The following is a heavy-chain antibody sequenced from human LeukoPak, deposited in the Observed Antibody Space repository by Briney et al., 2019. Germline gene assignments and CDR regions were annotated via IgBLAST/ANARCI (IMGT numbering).Heavy chain of an antibody. Sequence: GGSLRLSCAPSGFTFSNTWMSWVRQAPGKGLEWVCRIKSRTDGGIMDYAAPVKGRFTISRDDSKNTLYLQMSSLKTEDTAVYYCTTDASPYCTDGMCYTGGNFDSWGQGTLVTVSS. J-gene: IGHJ4*02. CDR1: GFTFSNTW. V-gene: IGHV3-15*01. CDR2: IKSRTDGGIM. CDR3: TTDASPYCTDGMCYTGGNFDS. D-gene: IGHD2-8*01.